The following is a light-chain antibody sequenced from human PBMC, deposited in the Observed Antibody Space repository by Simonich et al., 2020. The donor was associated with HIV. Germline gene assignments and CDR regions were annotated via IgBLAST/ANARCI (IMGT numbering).Light chain of an antibody. CDR2: GAS. Sequence: EIIMTQSPATLAVSLGERATLSCRASQSISNNLAWYQQKPGQAPRLLIYGASTRATGIPARFSGSGSGTEFTLTISSMQSEDFAVYYCQQYNNWPLFFGQGTKLEIK. V-gene: IGKV3-15*01. J-gene: IGKJ2*01. CDR1: QSISNN. CDR3: QQYNNWPLF.